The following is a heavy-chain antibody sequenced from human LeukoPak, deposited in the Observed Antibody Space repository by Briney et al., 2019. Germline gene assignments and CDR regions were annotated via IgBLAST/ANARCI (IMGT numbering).Heavy chain of an antibody. D-gene: IGHD1-26*01. CDR1: GFTFSSYE. CDR2: ITTSGTST. J-gene: IGHJ4*02. Sequence: GGSLRLSCATSGFTFSSYEMNWVRQAPGKGLEWISYITTSGTSTYYADSVKGRFTISRDNGKTALSPQMNSLRAEDTAVYYCVVHSATSCYWGQGTLSPSP. CDR3: VVHSATSCY. V-gene: IGHV3-48*03.